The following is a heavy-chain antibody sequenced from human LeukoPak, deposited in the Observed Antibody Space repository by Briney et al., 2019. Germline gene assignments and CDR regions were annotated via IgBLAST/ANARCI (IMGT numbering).Heavy chain of an antibody. V-gene: IGHV4-59*01. J-gene: IGHJ4*02. CDR3: ARGNTVTTVSVDY. Sequence: GSLRLSCTVSGGSISSYYCSWIRQPPGKGLEWIGYIYYSGSTNYNPSLKSRVTISVDTSKNQFSLKLSSVTAADTAVYYCARGNTVTTVSVDYWGQGTLVTVSS. CDR1: GGSISSYY. D-gene: IGHD4-17*01. CDR2: IYYSGST.